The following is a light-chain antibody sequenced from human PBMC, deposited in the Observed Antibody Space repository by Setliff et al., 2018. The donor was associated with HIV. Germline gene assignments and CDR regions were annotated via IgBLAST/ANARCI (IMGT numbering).Light chain of an antibody. CDR2: QAS. CDR1: SGDVGRYNL. Sequence: QSALAQPASVSGSPGQSITISCTGTSGDVGRYNLVSWYQQQPGKPPKLTIYQASKRPSGVSNRFSGSKSGNTASLTISGLQAEDEADYYCCSNTGSNTYVFGAGTKV. J-gene: IGLJ1*01. CDR3: CSNTGSNTYV. V-gene: IGLV2-23*01.